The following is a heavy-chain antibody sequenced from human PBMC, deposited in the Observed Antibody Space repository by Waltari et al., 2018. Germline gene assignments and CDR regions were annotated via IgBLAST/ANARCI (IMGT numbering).Heavy chain of an antibody. CDR3: AREGMVDGLYYHLDV. CDR1: VGSVCRSY. J-gene: IGHJ6*03. CDR2: LQNTGIT. V-gene: IGHV4-4*07. D-gene: IGHD2-15*01. Sequence: QVPLQESGPGLLKLSDPLSLTCTVSVGSVCRSYWTWIRQPAGKGLEWNGRLQNTGITNYNPSLKRRVTMSVDTSKNQFSLNLNSVTAADTAVYCCAREGMVDGLYYHLDVWGKGTTVTVSS.